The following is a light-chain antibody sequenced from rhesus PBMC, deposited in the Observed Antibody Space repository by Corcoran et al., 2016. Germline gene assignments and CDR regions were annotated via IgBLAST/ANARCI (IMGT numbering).Light chain of an antibody. V-gene: IGKV1-25*01. Sequence: DIQMTQSPSSLSASVGDTVTITCQASQGISKYLAWYQQKPGKAPKLLISDASTLQSGVPSRFRGNGSGTEFTITISSLQPEDFATYYCQQHNSYPRTFGGGTKVELK. J-gene: IGKJ4*01. CDR2: DAS. CDR3: QQHNSYPRT. CDR1: QGISKY.